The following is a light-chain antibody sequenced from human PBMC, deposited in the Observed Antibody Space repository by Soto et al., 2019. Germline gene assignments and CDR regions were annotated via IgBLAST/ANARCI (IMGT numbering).Light chain of an antibody. CDR1: QSISTW. CDR3: QQYNSLVT. V-gene: IGKV1-5*03. CDR2: KAS. Sequence: DIQMTQSPSTLSASVGDRVTITCRASQSISTWLAWYQQRPGKAPNLLIYKASSLETGVPSRFSGSGSGTEFTLTISSLQPDDFATYYCQQYNSLVTFGQGTKLEMK. J-gene: IGKJ2*01.